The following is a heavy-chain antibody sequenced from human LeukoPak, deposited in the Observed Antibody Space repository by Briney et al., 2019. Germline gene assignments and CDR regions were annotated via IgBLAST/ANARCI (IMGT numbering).Heavy chain of an antibody. Sequence: ASVKVSCKASGYTFTGYYMPWVRQAPGQGLEWMGWINPNSGGTNYAQKFQGRVTMTRDTSISTAYMELSRLRSDDTAVHYCARGYYYDSSGYYGNGAFDIWGQGTMVTVSS. CDR2: INPNSGGT. D-gene: IGHD3-22*01. CDR3: ARGYYYDSSGYYGNGAFDI. V-gene: IGHV1-2*02. J-gene: IGHJ3*02. CDR1: GYTFTGYY.